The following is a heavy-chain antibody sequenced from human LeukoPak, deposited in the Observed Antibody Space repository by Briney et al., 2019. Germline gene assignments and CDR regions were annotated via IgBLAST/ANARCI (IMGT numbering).Heavy chain of an antibody. CDR3: ASEWI. V-gene: IGHV4-38-2*02. CDR2: IYYSGST. J-gene: IGHJ3*02. Sequence: SETLSLTCSVSGYSINSGYHWGWIRQPPGKGLEWIGSIYYSGSTYYNPSLKSRVTISVDTSKNQFSLKLSSVTAADTAVYYCASEWIWGQGTMVTVSS. CDR1: GYSINSGYH.